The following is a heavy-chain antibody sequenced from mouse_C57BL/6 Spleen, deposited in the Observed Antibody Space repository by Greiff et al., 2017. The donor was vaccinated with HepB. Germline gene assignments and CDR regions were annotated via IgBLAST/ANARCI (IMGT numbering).Heavy chain of an antibody. V-gene: IGHV5-17*01. CDR1: GFTFSDYG. D-gene: IGHD1-1*01. J-gene: IGHJ4*01. CDR3: ARVGDYGSSYVDYAMDY. Sequence: EVKLVESGGGLVKPGGSLKLSCAASGFTFSDYGMHWVRQAPEKGLEWVAYISSGSSTIYYADTVKGRFTISRDNAKNTLSLQMTSLRSEDTAMYYCARVGDYGSSYVDYAMDYWGQGTSVTVSS. CDR2: ISSGSSTI.